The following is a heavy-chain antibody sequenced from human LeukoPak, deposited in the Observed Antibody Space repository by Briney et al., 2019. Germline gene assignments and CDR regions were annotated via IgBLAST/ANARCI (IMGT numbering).Heavy chain of an antibody. Sequence: SETLSLTCTVSGGSISSYYWSWIRQPPGKGLEWIGYIYYSGSTNYNPSLKSRVTISVDTSTNQFSLKLSSVTAADTAVYYCARGGVVTADLDYWGQGTLVTVSS. D-gene: IGHD2-21*02. J-gene: IGHJ4*02. CDR3: ARGGVVTADLDY. CDR1: GGSISSYY. V-gene: IGHV4-59*01. CDR2: IYYSGST.